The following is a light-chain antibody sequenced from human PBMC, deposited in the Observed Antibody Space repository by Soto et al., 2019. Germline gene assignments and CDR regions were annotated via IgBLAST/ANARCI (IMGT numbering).Light chain of an antibody. V-gene: IGLV2-14*01. CDR2: GVS. J-gene: IGLJ1*01. Sequence: QSALTQPASVSGSPGQWITISCTGTSSDVGSYNYVSWYQQHPGKAPKLMIYGVSDRHSGISSRFSGSKSGNTASLTISGLQTEDEADYYCSSYTDSSTLFGTGTKLTVL. CDR1: SSDVGSYNY. CDR3: SSYTDSSTL.